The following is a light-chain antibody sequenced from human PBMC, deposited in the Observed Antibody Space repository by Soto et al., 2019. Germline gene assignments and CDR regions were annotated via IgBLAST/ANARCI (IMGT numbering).Light chain of an antibody. Sequence: SYELTQPPSVSVSPGQTASITCSGDKLGAKYACWYQQKPGQSPVLVIYQDSKRPSGIPERFSGSNSGNTATLTISGPQAMDEADYYCQAWDSSTYVFGTGTKVTVL. V-gene: IGLV3-1*01. CDR1: KLGAKY. CDR2: QDS. J-gene: IGLJ1*01. CDR3: QAWDSSTYV.